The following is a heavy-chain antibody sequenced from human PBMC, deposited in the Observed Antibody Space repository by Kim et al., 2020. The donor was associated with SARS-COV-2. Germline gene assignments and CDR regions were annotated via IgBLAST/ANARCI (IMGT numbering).Heavy chain of an antibody. Sequence: ASVKVSCKASGYTFTSQGISWVRQAPGQGPEWMGWISPLNGKTKYAQKFQGRVAMTTDTSTTTVKMELGSLTSDDTAVYYCARDGGVTRGIDVSCQGTSVTVSS. CDR3: ARDGGVTRGIDV. D-gene: IGHD3-10*01. V-gene: IGHV1-18*01. CDR2: ISPLNGKT. J-gene: IGHJ6*02. CDR1: GYTFTSQG.